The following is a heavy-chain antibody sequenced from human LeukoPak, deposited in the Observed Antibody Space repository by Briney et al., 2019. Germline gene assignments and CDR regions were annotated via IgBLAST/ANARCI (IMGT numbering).Heavy chain of an antibody. CDR3: ARYCTGGSCYRAPGNWFDP. D-gene: IGHD2-15*01. CDR1: GGSISSYH. V-gene: IGHV4-4*07. J-gene: IGHJ5*02. CDR2: IYTSGST. Sequence: SETLSLTCTVSGGSISSYHWGWIRQPAGKGLEWVGRIYTSGSTNNNPSLKSRVTMSVDMSKNQFSLKLSSVTAADTAVYYCARYCTGGSCYRAPGNWFDPWGQGTLVTVSS.